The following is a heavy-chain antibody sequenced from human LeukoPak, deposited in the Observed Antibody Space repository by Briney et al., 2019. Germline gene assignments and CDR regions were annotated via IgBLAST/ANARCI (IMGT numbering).Heavy chain of an antibody. CDR3: ARGHVVVVPAAIHYYYYYYMDV. J-gene: IGHJ6*03. Sequence: SETLSLTCAVYGGSFSGYYWSWIRQPPGKGLEWIGEINHSGSTSYNPSLKSRVTISVDTSKNQSSLKLSSVTAADTAVYYCARGHVVVVPAAIHYYYYYYMDVWGKGTTVTVSS. CDR2: INHSGST. V-gene: IGHV4-34*01. D-gene: IGHD2-2*01. CDR1: GGSFSGYY.